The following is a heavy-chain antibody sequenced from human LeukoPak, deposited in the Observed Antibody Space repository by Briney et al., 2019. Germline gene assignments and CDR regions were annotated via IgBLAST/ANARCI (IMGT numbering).Heavy chain of an antibody. CDR1: GFTLSSYC. D-gene: IGHD2-2*01. CDR3: ARPRDGVLHQAFDY. Sequence: LGRCLRLSCAASGFTLSSYCMHWVRQAPGKGLEGVAIISYEGDNKYYADSVKGRLTISRDNSKNTMNLQMNSLRTEETAVYYCARPRDGVLHQAFDYWGQGTLVTASS. J-gene: IGHJ4*02. CDR2: ISYEGDNK. V-gene: IGHV3-30*03.